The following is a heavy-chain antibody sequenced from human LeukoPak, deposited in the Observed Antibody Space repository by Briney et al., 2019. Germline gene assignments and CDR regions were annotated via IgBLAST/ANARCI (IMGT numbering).Heavy chain of an antibody. Sequence: GGSLRLSCAASGFTFSSYAMSWVRQAPGKGLEWVSAISGSGGSTYYADSVKGWFTISRDNSKNTLYLQMNSLRAEDTAVYYCAKIGHDFWSGPRGYFDYWGQGTLVTVSS. D-gene: IGHD3-3*01. V-gene: IGHV3-23*01. CDR2: ISGSGGST. CDR1: GFTFSSYA. CDR3: AKIGHDFWSGPRGYFDY. J-gene: IGHJ4*02.